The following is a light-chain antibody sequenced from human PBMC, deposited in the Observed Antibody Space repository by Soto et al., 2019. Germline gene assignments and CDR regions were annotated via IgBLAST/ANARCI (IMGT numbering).Light chain of an antibody. J-gene: IGLJ2*01. CDR3: TSYTSSSTHDVL. V-gene: IGLV2-14*01. Sequence: QSALTQPASVSGSPGQSITISCTGTSSDAGGYNYVSWYQHHPGKAPKLMIYEVSNRPSGVSNRFSGSKSGNTASLTISGLQAEDEGDYYCTSYTSSSTHDVLFGGGTKVTVL. CDR2: EVS. CDR1: SSDAGGYNY.